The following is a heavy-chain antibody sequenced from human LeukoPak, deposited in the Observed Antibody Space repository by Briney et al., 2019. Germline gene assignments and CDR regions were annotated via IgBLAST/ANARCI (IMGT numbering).Heavy chain of an antibody. CDR2: IIPIFGTA. D-gene: IGHD3-22*01. J-gene: IGHJ4*02. V-gene: IGHV1-69*13. CDR1: GYTFTSYG. Sequence: SVKVSCKASGYTFTSYGISWVRQAPGQGLEWMGGIIPIFGTANYAQKFQGRVTITADESTSTAYMELSSLRSEDTAAYYCARQGPGDSSGYYYFFDYWGQGTLVTVSS. CDR3: ARQGPGDSSGYYYFFDY.